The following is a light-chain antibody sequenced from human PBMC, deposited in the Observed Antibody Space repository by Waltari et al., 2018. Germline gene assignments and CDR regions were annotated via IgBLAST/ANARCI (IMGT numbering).Light chain of an antibody. CDR2: GAS. V-gene: IGKV3-20*01. CDR3: QQYGSSFT. CDR1: QSVSSSY. Sequence: EIVLTQSPGTLSLSPGERATLSCRASQSVSSSYLAWYQQKPGQAPRLLIYGASSRATGIPERFSGSGYGTDFTLTISRLEPEDFAVYYCQQYGSSFTFGPGTKVDIK. J-gene: IGKJ3*01.